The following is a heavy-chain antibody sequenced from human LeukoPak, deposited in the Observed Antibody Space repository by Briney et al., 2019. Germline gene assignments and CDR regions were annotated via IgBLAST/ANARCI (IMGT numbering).Heavy chain of an antibody. CDR3: ARGVGRSSWFFDY. Sequence: GRSLRLSCAASTFTFSDYPMHYVRQAPGEGLQWVAVISSDGKDKDYADSVKGRFAISRDNSKNTLYLQMNSLKIEDTAVYYCARGVGRSSWFFDYWGQGTLVTVTS. V-gene: IGHV3-30*09. CDR2: ISSDGKDK. CDR1: TFTFSDYP. D-gene: IGHD6-13*01. J-gene: IGHJ4*02.